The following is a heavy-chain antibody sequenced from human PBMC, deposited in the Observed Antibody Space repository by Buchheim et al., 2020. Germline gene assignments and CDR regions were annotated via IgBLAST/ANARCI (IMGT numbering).Heavy chain of an antibody. CDR3: VRNTGYNYWRSYYFDF. V-gene: IGHV3-48*02. CDR2: ISGSSKTV. Sequence: EQSGGGVAQPGGSLTLSCSGSVFPFEDYSLAWVRQPPGRGLEWVSFISGSSKTVQYADSVRGRFTLTRDNANKSLHLQMSSLRDEDTAIYFCVRNTGYNYWRSYYFDFWGQGTL. J-gene: IGHJ4*02. CDR1: VFPFEDYS. D-gene: IGHD5-24*01.